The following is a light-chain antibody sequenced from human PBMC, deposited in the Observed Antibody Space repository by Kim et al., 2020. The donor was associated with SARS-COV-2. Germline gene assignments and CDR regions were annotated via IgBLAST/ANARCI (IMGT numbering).Light chain of an antibody. CDR3: QQRANSFT. V-gene: IGKV3-11*01. J-gene: IGKJ3*01. Sequence: EVVLTQSPATLSLSPGESATLSCRASLNIGSYLAWYQHRPGQAPRLLIYDASNRATGVPARFSGSGSGTGFTLTISSLEPEDFALYYCQQRANSFTFGPGTKVEI. CDR2: DAS. CDR1: LNIGSY.